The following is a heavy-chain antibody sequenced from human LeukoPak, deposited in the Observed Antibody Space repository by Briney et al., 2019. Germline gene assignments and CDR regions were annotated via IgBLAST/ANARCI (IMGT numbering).Heavy chain of an antibody. J-gene: IGHJ6*03. CDR1: GYSISSGYY. V-gene: IGHV4-38-2*02. CDR3: ARVVPAAIPRAYYYYYYYMDV. Sequence: SETLSLTCTVSGYSISSGYYWGWIRQPPGKGLEWIGSIYHSGSTYCNPSLKSRVTISVDTSKNQFSLKLSSVTAADTAVYYCARVVPAAIPRAYYYYYYYMDVWGKGTTVTVSS. D-gene: IGHD2-2*01. CDR2: IYHSGST.